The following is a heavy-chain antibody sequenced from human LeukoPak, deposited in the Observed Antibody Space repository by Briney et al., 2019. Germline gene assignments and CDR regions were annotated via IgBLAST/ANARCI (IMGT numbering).Heavy chain of an antibody. CDR2: IKSKGDGETI. CDR3: TVRSSI. Sequence: GGSLRLSCVASGITFSDYWMSWVRQAPGKGLEWVGRIKSKGDGETIDYNTPVKGRFSISRDGSKNTLYLQMNSLKDEDTAMYYCTVRSSIWSQGTLVTVSS. CDR1: GITFSDYW. V-gene: IGHV3-15*01. D-gene: IGHD3-3*02. J-gene: IGHJ4*02.